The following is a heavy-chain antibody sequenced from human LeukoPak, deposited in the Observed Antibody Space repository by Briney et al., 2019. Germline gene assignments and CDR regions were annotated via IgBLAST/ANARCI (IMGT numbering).Heavy chain of an antibody. Sequence: GGSLRLSCAASGFTFSSYWMSWVRQAPGKGLEWVANIKQDGSEKYYVDSVKGRFTISRDNAKNSLYLQMNSLRAEDTAVYYCARGDFWSGYYTDIHEATAYYFDYWGQGTLVTVSS. CDR3: ARGDFWSGYYTDIHEATAYYFDY. J-gene: IGHJ4*02. CDR2: IKQDGSEK. D-gene: IGHD3-3*01. V-gene: IGHV3-7*01. CDR1: GFTFSSYW.